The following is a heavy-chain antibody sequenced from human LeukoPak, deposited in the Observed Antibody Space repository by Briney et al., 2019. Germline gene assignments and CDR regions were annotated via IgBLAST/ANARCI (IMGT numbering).Heavy chain of an antibody. CDR3: AKVPAAGTLRWEMPAFDI. J-gene: IGHJ3*02. D-gene: IGHD6-13*01. CDR2: ISGSGGST. Sequence: PGGSLRLSCAASGFTFSSYAMSWVRQAPGKGLEWVSAISGSGGSTYYADSVKGRFTISRDNSKNTLYLQMNSLRAEDTAVYYCAKVPAAGTLRWEMPAFDIWGQGTMVTVSS. V-gene: IGHV3-23*01. CDR1: GFTFSSYA.